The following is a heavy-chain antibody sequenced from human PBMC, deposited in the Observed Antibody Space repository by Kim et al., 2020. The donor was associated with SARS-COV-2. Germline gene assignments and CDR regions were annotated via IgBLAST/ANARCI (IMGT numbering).Heavy chain of an antibody. V-gene: IGHV3-23*01. J-gene: IGHJ4*02. Sequence: YYADPVKGRFPISRDHSKNTLYLQMNSLRAEDSAVYYCAKFKAVAGSFDYWGQGTLVTVSS. CDR3: AKFKAVAGSFDY. D-gene: IGHD6-19*01.